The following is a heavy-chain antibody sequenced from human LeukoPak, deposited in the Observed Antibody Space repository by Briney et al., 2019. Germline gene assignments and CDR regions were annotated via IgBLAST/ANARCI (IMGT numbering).Heavy chain of an antibody. Sequence: GRSLRLSCAASGFTFSSYGTHWVRQAPGKGLEWVAVISYDGSNKYYADSVKGRFTISRDNSKNTLYLQMNSLRAEDTAVYYCAKDGYSSGWYYFDYWGQGTLVTVSS. D-gene: IGHD6-19*01. CDR1: GFTFSSYG. CDR3: AKDGYSSGWYYFDY. V-gene: IGHV3-30*18. CDR2: ISYDGSNK. J-gene: IGHJ4*02.